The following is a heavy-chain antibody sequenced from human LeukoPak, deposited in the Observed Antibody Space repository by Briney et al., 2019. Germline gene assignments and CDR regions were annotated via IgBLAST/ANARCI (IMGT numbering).Heavy chain of an antibody. CDR1: GFTFSSYG. CDR3: TTDPIVVVTAIRGIDY. V-gene: IGHV3-23*01. D-gene: IGHD2-21*02. CDR2: ISGSGGST. Sequence: GGSLRLSCAASGFTFSSYGMSWVRQAPGKGLEWVSAISGSGGSTYYADSVKGRFTISRDNSKNTLYLQMNSLKTEDTAVYYCTTDPIVVVTAIRGIDYWGQGTLVTVSS. J-gene: IGHJ4*02.